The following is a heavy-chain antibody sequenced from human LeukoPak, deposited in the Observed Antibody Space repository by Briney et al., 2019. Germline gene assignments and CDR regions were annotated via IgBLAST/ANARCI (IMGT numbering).Heavy chain of an antibody. Sequence: SETLSLTCTVSGGSIRSYYWSWIRQPPGKGLEWIGYIYYSGSTNYNPSLKSRVTISVDTSKNQFSLKLSSVTAADTAVYYCARGDGYSSGWHYYYYYMDVWGKGTTVTVSS. V-gene: IGHV4-59*01. CDR2: IYYSGST. J-gene: IGHJ6*03. D-gene: IGHD6-19*01. CDR1: GGSIRSYY. CDR3: ARGDGYSSGWHYYYYYMDV.